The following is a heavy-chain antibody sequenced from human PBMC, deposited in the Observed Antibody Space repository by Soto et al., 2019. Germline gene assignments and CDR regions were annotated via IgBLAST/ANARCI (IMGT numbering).Heavy chain of an antibody. Sequence: EVQLLESGGGLVQPGGSLRLSCAASGITISNYPMSWVRQAPGKGLDWVSGISGSGDRTYYADSAQGRFTISKDISRNSLSLQLDSLGVEDTAVDFCLKDDGGYPSTAPHWGQGTLVTVSS. D-gene: IGHD3-22*01. CDR2: ISGSGDRT. CDR3: LKDDGGYPSTAPH. V-gene: IGHV3-23*01. CDR1: GITISNYP. J-gene: IGHJ4*02.